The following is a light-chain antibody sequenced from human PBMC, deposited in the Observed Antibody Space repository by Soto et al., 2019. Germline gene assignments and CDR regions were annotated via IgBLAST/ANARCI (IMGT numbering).Light chain of an antibody. CDR3: QQRSNWRGAT. V-gene: IGKV3-11*01. CDR1: QSISNS. Sequence: EIVLTQSPATLSLSPGERATLSCRASQSISNSLAWYQQKPGQAPSLLIFDASKRATGIPARVSGSGSGADFPLHLTSLEPEDFAVYYCQQRSNWRGATFGPGTKVDIK. J-gene: IGKJ3*01. CDR2: DAS.